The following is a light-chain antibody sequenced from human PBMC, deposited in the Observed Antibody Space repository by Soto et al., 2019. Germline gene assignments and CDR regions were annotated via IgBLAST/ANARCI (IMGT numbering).Light chain of an antibody. Sequence: EIVMTQSPATLSVSPGERATLSCRASQSISRNLAWYQQKPGQAPRLLIYGVSTRATGIPARFTGSGSGTEFTLTIGSLQSEDFAVYYCQHYDNRPPWTFGQGTKVDVK. J-gene: IGKJ1*01. V-gene: IGKV3-15*01. CDR2: GVS. CDR3: QHYDNRPPWT. CDR1: QSISRN.